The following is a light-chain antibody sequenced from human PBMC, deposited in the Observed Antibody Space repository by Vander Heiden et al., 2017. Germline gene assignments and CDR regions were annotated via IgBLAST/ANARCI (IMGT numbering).Light chain of an antibody. CDR3: QVWDSSSDHL. CDR1: NIGSKI. CDR2: DDS. V-gene: IGLV3-21*02. J-gene: IGLJ2*01. Sequence: SYVLTQPPSVSVAPGQTARITCGGNNIGSKIGHWYHQKPAKPSVLVVYDDSYRSAVIPGRFSGSNSGNTATPTISRVEAGDDADYYCQVWDSSSDHLFGGGTKRTVL.